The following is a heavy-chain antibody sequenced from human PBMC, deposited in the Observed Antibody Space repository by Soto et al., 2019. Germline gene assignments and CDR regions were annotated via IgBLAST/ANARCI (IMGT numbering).Heavy chain of an antibody. CDR2: TYYRSKWFN. CDR1: GDSVSSNSAA. V-gene: IGHV6-1*01. J-gene: IGHJ4*02. CDR3: ARGDQGIDY. Sequence: SQTLSLTCAISGDSVSSNSAAWNWMRQSPSRGLEWLGRTYYRSKWFNNYALSVKSRITINPDTSKNQFSLKLNSVTPEDTAVYYCARGDQGIDYWGQGTMVTVSS. D-gene: IGHD3-16*01.